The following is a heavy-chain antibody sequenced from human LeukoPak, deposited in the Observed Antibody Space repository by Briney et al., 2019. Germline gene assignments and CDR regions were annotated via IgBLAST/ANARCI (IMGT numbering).Heavy chain of an antibody. CDR2: ISWNSGSI. Sequence: GGSLRLSCAASGLTFDDYAMHWVRQAPGKGLEWVSGISWNSGSIGYADSVKGRFTISRDNAKNSLYLQMNSLRAEDTALYYCAKDNSDYGDYSGAFDIWGQGTMVTVSS. CDR3: AKDNSDYGDYSGAFDI. D-gene: IGHD4-17*01. J-gene: IGHJ3*02. V-gene: IGHV3-9*01. CDR1: GLTFDDYA.